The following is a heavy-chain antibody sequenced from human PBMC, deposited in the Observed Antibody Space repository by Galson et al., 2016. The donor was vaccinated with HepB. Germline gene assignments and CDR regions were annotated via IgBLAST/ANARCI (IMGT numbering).Heavy chain of an antibody. Sequence: SLRLSCAASGFIFSDYYMSWIRQAPGKGLEWVSYITSSSSYANYADSVKGRFTISRDNSKNSLYLQMNSLRAEDTAVYYCAREGFSRRKNSYDSTAPQLRGQGTLVTVSS. D-gene: IGHD3-22*01. J-gene: IGHJ4*02. V-gene: IGHV3-11*06. CDR1: GFIFSDYY. CDR2: ITSSSSYA. CDR3: AREGFSRRKNSYDSTAPQL.